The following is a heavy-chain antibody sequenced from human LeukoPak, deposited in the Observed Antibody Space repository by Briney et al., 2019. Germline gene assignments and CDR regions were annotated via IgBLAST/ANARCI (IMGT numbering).Heavy chain of an antibody. D-gene: IGHD4-11*01. CDR2: IDYSGST. CDR1: GGSFSSSSYY. J-gene: IGHJ4*02. CDR3: IRFSKGQYYFDY. Sequence: SEALSLTCTVSGGSFSSSSYYWGWISQPPGKGLEWIGSIDYSGSTYYNPSLKSRVTISVDTSKNQFSLKLSSVTAADTAVYYCIRFSKGQYYFDYWGQGTLVTVSS. V-gene: IGHV4-39*01.